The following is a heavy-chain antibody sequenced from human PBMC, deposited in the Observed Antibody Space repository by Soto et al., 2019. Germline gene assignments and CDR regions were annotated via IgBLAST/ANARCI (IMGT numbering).Heavy chain of an antibody. Sequence: ASLKVACKASGSTFSGYYIHLLRQAPAVGLVLLGWMNPESGDSQYGETFQRRVTMTRDTFIATVHMEVSGLRLVDSGCFHCLDERGPVLVYPDFWGQCTQVTVSS. J-gene: IGHJ1*01. D-gene: IGHD2-2*01. CDR3: LDERGPVLVYPDF. CDR2: MNPESGDS. CDR1: GSTFSGYY. V-gene: IGHV1-2*02.